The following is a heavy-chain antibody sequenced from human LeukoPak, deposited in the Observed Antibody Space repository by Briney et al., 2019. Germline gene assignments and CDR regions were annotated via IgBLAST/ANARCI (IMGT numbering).Heavy chain of an antibody. J-gene: IGHJ4*02. V-gene: IGHV3-23*01. D-gene: IGHD1-1*01. CDR2: ITGAGGGA. CDR3: ARDPYRFRYFDY. CDR1: GFTFSSSA. Sequence: GGSLRLSCAASGFTFSSSAMSWVRQAPGKGLEWVSSITGAGGGAYYPDSVKGRFTISRDNSKNTLYLQMNSLRAEDTAVYYCARDPYRFRYFDYWGQGTLVTVSS.